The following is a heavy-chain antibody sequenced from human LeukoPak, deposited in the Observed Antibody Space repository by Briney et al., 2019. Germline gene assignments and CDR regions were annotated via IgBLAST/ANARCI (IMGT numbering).Heavy chain of an antibody. J-gene: IGHJ3*02. Sequence: GASVKVSCKASGYTFTSYAMNWVRQAPGQGLEWMGWINTNTGNPTYAQGFTGRFVFSLDTSVSTAYLQISSLKAEDTAVYYCARDSGDDYGDYDAYLGAFDIWGQGTMVTVSS. CDR1: GYTFTSYA. CDR2: INTNTGNP. CDR3: ARDSGDDYGDYDAYLGAFDI. D-gene: IGHD4-17*01. V-gene: IGHV7-4-1*02.